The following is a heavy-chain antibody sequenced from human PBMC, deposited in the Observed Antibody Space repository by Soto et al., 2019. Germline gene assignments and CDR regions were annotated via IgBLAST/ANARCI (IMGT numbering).Heavy chain of an antibody. CDR1: GYDFDTYW. CDR3: ARERYNSCPRHKDMDV. J-gene: IGHJ6*03. D-gene: IGHD1-20*01. Sequence: GESRKISCKGSGYDFDTYWIGWVRQMPVKGLEWMGIIYPGDSDTKYSPSFQGQVTISVDKSISTAYLHWSSLKSSDTSMYYCARERYNSCPRHKDMDVWGKGNTGTFSS. CDR2: IYPGDSDT. V-gene: IGHV5-51*01.